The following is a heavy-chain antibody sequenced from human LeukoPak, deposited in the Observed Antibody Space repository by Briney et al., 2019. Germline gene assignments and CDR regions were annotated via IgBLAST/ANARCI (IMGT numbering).Heavy chain of an antibody. V-gene: IGHV1-2*02. Sequence: GASVKVSYKASGYTLTDYYMHWVRQARGQGGEWMGWMSPNSVATNYPQIFHGSLTITRDTSVSTAYMELSILTSDDTAVYYCARSNIATRLCDNYFDSWGQGTLVTVSS. J-gene: IGHJ5*01. D-gene: IGHD6-6*01. CDR1: GYTLTDYY. CDR3: ARSNIATRLCDNYFDS. CDR2: MSPNSVAT.